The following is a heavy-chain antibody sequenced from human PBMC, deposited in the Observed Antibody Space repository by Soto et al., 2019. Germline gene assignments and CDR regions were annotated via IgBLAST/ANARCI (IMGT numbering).Heavy chain of an antibody. J-gene: IGHJ4*02. D-gene: IGHD6-19*01. CDR1: GGSISSSNW. Sequence: SETLSLTCAVSGGSISSSNWWSWVRQPPGKGLEWIGEIYHSGSTNYNPSLKSRVTISVDRSKNQFSLKLSSVTAADTAVYYCARVGTGYSSGWLDYWGQGTLVTVSS. V-gene: IGHV4-4*02. CDR3: ARVGTGYSSGWLDY. CDR2: IYHSGST.